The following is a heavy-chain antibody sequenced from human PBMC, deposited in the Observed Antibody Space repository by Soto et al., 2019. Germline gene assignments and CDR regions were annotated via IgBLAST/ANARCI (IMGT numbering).Heavy chain of an antibody. CDR1: GGTFSSHS. CDR3: AREVGYGDFSAALLD. D-gene: IGHD4-17*01. CDR2: IITLFGTA. J-gene: IGHJ4*02. Sequence: VQLMQSGAEVKQPGSSVKVSCKASGGTFSSHSINWVRQAPGQGLEWMGGIITLFGTANYAQNFQGRVTITADQSTSSAYMERNSLRSDDTAGYYCAREVGYGDFSAALLDWCQGTLVTVS. V-gene: IGHV1-69*01.